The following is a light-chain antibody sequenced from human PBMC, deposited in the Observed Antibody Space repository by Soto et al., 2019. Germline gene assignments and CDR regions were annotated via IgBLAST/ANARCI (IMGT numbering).Light chain of an antibody. J-gene: IGLJ1*01. CDR3: AAWDGSLNGHV. CDR1: TSNIGENS. CDR2: VTN. Sequence: QSVPTQPPSVSGTPGQGVTISCSGSTSNIGENSVGWFQQLPGTAPKVVIYVTNKRPSGVPDRFSGSKSGTSAYLAISGLQSEDEADYYCAAWDGSLNGHVFGTGTKVTVL. V-gene: IGLV1-44*01.